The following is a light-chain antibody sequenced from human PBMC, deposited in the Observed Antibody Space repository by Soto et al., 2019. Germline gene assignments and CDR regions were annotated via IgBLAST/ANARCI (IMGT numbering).Light chain of an antibody. CDR3: TSYTSSNTYV. CDR1: SSDVGGYNY. Sequence: QSALTQPASVSGSPGQSITISCTGTSSDVGGYNYVSWYQQHPGKAPKLMIYDVSNRPSGISNRFSGSKSGITASLTISGPLPEDEADYYCTSYTSSNTYVFGTGTKLTVL. V-gene: IGLV2-14*01. J-gene: IGLJ1*01. CDR2: DVS.